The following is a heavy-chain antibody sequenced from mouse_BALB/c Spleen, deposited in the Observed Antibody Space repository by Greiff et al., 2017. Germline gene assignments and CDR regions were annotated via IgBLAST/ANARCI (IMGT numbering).Heavy chain of an antibody. CDR3: ARLDYDTDY. Sequence: DVMLVESGGGLVKPGGSLKLSCAASGFTFSDYYMYWVRQTPEKRLEWVATISDGGSYTYYPDSVKGRFTISRDNAKNNLYLQMSSLKSEDTAMYYCARLDYDTDYWGQGTTLTVSS. CDR1: GFTFSDYY. CDR2: ISDGGSYT. D-gene: IGHD2-4*01. V-gene: IGHV5-4*02. J-gene: IGHJ2*01.